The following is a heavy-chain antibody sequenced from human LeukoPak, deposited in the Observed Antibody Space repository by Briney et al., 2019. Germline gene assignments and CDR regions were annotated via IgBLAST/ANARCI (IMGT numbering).Heavy chain of an antibody. CDR3: ARLSYDSSGYLDY. V-gene: IGHV4-31*03. Sequence: SQTLSLTCTVSGGSISNGGYYWSWIRQHPGKGLEWIGYIYYSGSTYYNPSLKSRVTISVDTSKNQFSLKLSSVTAADTAVYYCARLSYDSSGYLDYWGQGTLVTVSS. CDR1: GGSISNGGYY. D-gene: IGHD3-22*01. J-gene: IGHJ4*02. CDR2: IYYSGST.